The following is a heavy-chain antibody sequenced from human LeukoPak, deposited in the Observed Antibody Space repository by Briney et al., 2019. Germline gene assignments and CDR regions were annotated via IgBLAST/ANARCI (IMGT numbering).Heavy chain of an antibody. Sequence: PSETLSLTXTVSGGSISSGDYYWSRIRQPPGKGLEWIGYIYYSGNTYYNPSLKSRVTISVDTSKNQFSLKLISVTAADTAVYYCARVTGGIAAGYWGQGTLVTVSS. J-gene: IGHJ4*02. V-gene: IGHV4-30-4*08. CDR1: GGSISSGDYY. D-gene: IGHD6-13*01. CDR3: ARVTGGIAAGY. CDR2: IYYSGNT.